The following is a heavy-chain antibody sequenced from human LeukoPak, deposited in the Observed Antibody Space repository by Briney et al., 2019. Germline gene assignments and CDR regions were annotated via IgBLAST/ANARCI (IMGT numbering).Heavy chain of an antibody. CDR1: GFTFSSYA. V-gene: IGHV3-23*01. CDR2: ISGSGGST. J-gene: IGHJ4*02. CDR3: AKTSDPGYSSSWYTFYFDY. Sequence: GGSLRRSCAASGFTFSSYAMSWVPQAPGKGLEWVSAISGSGGSTYYADSVKGRFTISRDNSKNTLYLQMNSLRAEDTAVYYCAKTSDPGYSSSWYTFYFDYWGQGTLVTVSS. D-gene: IGHD6-13*01.